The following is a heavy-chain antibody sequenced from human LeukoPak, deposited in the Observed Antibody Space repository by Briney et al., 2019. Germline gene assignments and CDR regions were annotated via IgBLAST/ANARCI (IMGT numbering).Heavy chain of an antibody. CDR2: IIPIFGTA. V-gene: IGHV1-69*05. D-gene: IGHD6-6*01. J-gene: IGHJ4*02. CDR3: AVGKQLVYVFDC. Sequence: ASVKVSGKASGGTFSSYAISWVRQAPGQGLEWMGGIIPIFGTANYAQKFQGRVTITTDESTSTAYMELSSLRSEDTAVYYCAVGKQLVYVFDCWGQGTLVTVSS. CDR1: GGTFSSYA.